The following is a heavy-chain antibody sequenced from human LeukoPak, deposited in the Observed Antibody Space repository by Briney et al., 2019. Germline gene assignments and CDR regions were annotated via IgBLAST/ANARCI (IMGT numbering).Heavy chain of an antibody. CDR3: TRSPEGRPIDY. D-gene: IGHD3-10*01. CDR1: GFSFTNYW. V-gene: IGHV3-7*01. CDR2: IKQDGSEK. J-gene: IGHJ4*02. Sequence: GGSLRLSCATSGFSFTNYWMNWVRQAPGKGLEWVAHIKQDGSEKYYVDSMKGRITISRDNAKNSVYLQMNSLRVEDTAVYYCTRSPEGRPIDYWGQGTLVTVSS.